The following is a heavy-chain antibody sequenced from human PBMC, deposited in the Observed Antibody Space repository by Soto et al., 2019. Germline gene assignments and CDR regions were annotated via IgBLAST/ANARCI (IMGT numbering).Heavy chain of an antibody. CDR3: ARGRYGDY. V-gene: IGHV1-18*01. Sequence: QVHLLQSGAEVKKPWASVKVSCKGSGYAFNTYGITWVRQAPGQGLEWMGWISAHNGNTNYAQKLQGRVTVTRDTSTSTAYMELRSLRSDDTAVYYCARGRYGDYWGQGALVTVSS. J-gene: IGHJ4*02. CDR1: GYAFNTYG. D-gene: IGHD1-1*01. CDR2: ISAHNGNT.